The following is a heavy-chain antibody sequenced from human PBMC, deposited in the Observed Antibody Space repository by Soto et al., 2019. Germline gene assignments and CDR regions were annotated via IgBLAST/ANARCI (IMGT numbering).Heavy chain of an antibody. J-gene: IGHJ6*02. D-gene: IGHD3-3*01. CDR1: GFTFGVYN. CDR3: TKRRNVLRFLEWSSGMEV. Sequence: GGSLRLSCAASGFTFGVYNMQWVRQAPGKGPECVAVISYDGSDGYYADSMKGRFTMSRDNSKSTLYLQMNSLRVEDTAVYYCTKRRNVLRFLEWSSGMEVWGQGTTVTVSS. CDR2: ISYDGSDG. V-gene: IGHV3-30*18.